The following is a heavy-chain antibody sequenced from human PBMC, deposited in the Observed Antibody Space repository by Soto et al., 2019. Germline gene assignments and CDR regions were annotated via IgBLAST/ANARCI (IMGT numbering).Heavy chain of an antibody. CDR2: IYRTGST. D-gene: IGHD1-7*01. V-gene: IGHV4-4*02. Sequence: PSETLSLTCAVSGGSFTSNNWWTWVRQPPGRGLEWIGEIYRTGSTNYNPSLKSRVTISLDKSENRFSLKVTSLTAADTAVYYCASRDPGTSVDYWGQGTLVTVSS. J-gene: IGHJ4*02. CDR1: GGSFTSNNW. CDR3: ASRDPGTSVDY.